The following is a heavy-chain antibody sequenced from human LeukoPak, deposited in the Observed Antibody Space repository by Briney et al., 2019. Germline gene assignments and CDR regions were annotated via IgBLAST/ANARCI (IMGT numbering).Heavy chain of an antibody. CDR1: GASVSTSY. D-gene: IGHD2-2*01. V-gene: IGHV4-34*01. J-gene: IGHJ4*02. CDR2: INHSGST. CDR3: ARAPYCSSTSCYYYDFDY. Sequence: PSETLSLTCTVSGASVSTSYWSWIRQPPGKGLEWIGEINHSGSTNYNPSLKSRVTISVDTSKNQFSLKLSSVTAADTAVYYCARAPYCSSTSCYYYDFDYWGQGTLVTVSS.